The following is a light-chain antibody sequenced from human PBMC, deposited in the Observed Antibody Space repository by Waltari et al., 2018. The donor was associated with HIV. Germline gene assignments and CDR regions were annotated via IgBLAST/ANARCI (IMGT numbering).Light chain of an antibody. CDR1: KLPEKY. Sequence: SYELTQPSSVSVSPGQTARITCSGDKLPEKYARWFQQRPGQAPVLLIYKDTERPSWISERFSGSSSGTTVTLTITGAQVEDEADYYCYSTSDDNVVFGRGTKLMVL. J-gene: IGLJ2*01. CDR2: KDT. CDR3: YSTSDDNVV. V-gene: IGLV3-27*01.